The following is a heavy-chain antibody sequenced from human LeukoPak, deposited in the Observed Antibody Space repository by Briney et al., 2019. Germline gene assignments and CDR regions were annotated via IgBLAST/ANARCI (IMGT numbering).Heavy chain of an antibody. Sequence: GGSLRLSGAAPGFTFSSYLMSWVRQAPGRGLDWVANIKQDGSEKYYVDSVKGRFTISRDNAKNSLYLQMNSLRAEDTAVYYCATEYCTNGVCYIREYFQHWGQGTLVTVSS. V-gene: IGHV3-7*01. J-gene: IGHJ1*01. CDR1: GFTFSSYL. CDR3: ATEYCTNGVCYIREYFQH. D-gene: IGHD2-8*01. CDR2: IKQDGSEK.